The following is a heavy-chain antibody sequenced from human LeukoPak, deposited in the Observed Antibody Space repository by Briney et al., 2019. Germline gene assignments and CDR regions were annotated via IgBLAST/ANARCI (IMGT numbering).Heavy chain of an antibody. D-gene: IGHD3-22*01. CDR1: GGTFSSYA. V-gene: IGHV1-69*13. Sequence: SVKVSCKASGGTFSSYAISWVRQAPGQGLEWMGGIIPIFGTANYAQKLQGRVTITADESTSTAYMELSSLRSEDTAVYYCARDRIYYDSSGYYTLYYFDYWGQGTLVTVSS. J-gene: IGHJ4*02. CDR2: IIPIFGTA. CDR3: ARDRIYYDSSGYYTLYYFDY.